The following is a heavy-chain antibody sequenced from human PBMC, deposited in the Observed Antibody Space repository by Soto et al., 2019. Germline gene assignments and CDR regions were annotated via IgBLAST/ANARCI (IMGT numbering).Heavy chain of an antibody. CDR3: ARNGDCTRPGCIVGWFDP. Sequence: SETLSLTCTVSGGSISTGGYYWSWIRQHPGKGLEWIGYIYNSATTYYNPSLKSRVTISVDTSKNQFSLKLSSVTVADTAVYYCARNGDCTRPGCIVGWFDPWGPGTLVTVSS. CDR1: GGSISTGGYY. CDR2: IYNSATT. D-gene: IGHD2-8*01. J-gene: IGHJ5*02. V-gene: IGHV4-31*03.